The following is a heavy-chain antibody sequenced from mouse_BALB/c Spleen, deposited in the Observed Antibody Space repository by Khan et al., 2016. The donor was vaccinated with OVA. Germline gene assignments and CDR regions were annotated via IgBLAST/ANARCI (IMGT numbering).Heavy chain of an antibody. CDR2: ISTNYGDA. CDR3: VRGGKFAY. D-gene: IGHD1-1*02. Sequence: QVQLKQSGAELVRPGVSVKISCKASGYTFTDYAMHWVKQRHAKSLEWIGVISTNYGDADYNQKFQGKASMTVDRSSSTVYMELASLTSEDSAIYYCVRGGKFAYWGQGTLVTVSA. CDR1: GYTFTDYA. J-gene: IGHJ3*01. V-gene: IGHV1S137*01.